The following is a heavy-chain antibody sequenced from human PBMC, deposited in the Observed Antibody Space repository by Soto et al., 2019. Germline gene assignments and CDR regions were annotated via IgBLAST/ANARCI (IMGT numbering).Heavy chain of an antibody. V-gene: IGHV4-34*01. J-gene: IGHJ3*02. Sequence: SETLSLTCAVYGGSFSGYYWSWIRQPPGKGLEWIGEINHSGSTNYNPSLKSRVTISVDTSKNQFSLKLRSVTAADTAVYYCARGPRGDYIWGSYRARLDAFDIWGQGTMVTVS. CDR2: INHSGST. CDR3: ARGPRGDYIWGSYRARLDAFDI. D-gene: IGHD3-16*02. CDR1: GGSFSGYY.